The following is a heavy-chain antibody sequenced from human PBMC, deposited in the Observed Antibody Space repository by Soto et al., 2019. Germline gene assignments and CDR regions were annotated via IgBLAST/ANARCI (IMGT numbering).Heavy chain of an antibody. CDR3: ANHEAADTFSDYYGMNV. D-gene: IGHD6-13*01. J-gene: IGHJ6*02. Sequence: EVQLVESGGGLVKPGGSLRLSCAASGFTFSSYSMNWVRQAPGKGLEWVSSISTNSIYIYYADSVKGRFTISRDNAKNSLYLQMNSLRAEDTAVSYCANHEAADTFSDYYGMNVWGQGTTVTVSS. V-gene: IGHV3-21*01. CDR1: GFTFSSYS. CDR2: ISTNSIYI.